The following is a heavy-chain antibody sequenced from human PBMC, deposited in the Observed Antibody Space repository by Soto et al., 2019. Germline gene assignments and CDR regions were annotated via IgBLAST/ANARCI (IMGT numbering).Heavy chain of an antibody. J-gene: IGHJ4*02. Sequence: SETLSLTCTVFGGSLSSGNYYWSWIRQHPGKGLEWIGSIYYSGSTNYNPSLKSRVAMSVDTSKNQFSLRLSSVTAADTALSYCARDTEFTVTCDDWGQGTLVTVSS. CDR1: GGSLSSGNYY. V-gene: IGHV4-31*03. CDR2: IYYSGST. CDR3: ARDTEFTVTCDD. D-gene: IGHD2-8*02.